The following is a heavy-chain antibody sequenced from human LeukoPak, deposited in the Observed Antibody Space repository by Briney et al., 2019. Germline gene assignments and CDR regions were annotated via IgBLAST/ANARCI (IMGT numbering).Heavy chain of an antibody. CDR1: GFSVSSNY. D-gene: IGHD2-2*01. V-gene: IGHV3-66*01. J-gene: IGHJ4*02. CDR3: ARDGGSGYCSSSNCYEGFDY. CDR2: IYSGESA. Sequence: PGGSLRLSCAASGFSVSSNYMSWVRQAPGKGLEWVSTIYSGESAYYADSVKGRFTISRDNSKNALVLQMNSLPAADTAVYYCARDGGSGYCSSSNCYEGFDYWGQGTLVTGSS.